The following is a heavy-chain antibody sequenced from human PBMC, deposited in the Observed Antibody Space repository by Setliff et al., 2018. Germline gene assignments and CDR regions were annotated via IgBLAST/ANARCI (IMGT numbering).Heavy chain of an antibody. CDR2: ISYSGST. CDR1: GGSISSHY. CDR3: TVYNTGSSRDHY. J-gene: IGHJ4*02. Sequence: KASETLSLTCTVSGGSISSHYWSWVRQPPGKGLEWIGSISYSGSTNHNPSLKSRVTISVDTSKNQFSLKLSSVTAADTALYYCTVYNTGSSRDHYWGQGTPVTVSS. D-gene: IGHD2-8*02. V-gene: IGHV4-59*03.